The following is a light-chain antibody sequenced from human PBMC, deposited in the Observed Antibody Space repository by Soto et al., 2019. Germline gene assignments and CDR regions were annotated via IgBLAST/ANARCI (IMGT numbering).Light chain of an antibody. V-gene: IGKV1-5*01. CDR3: QQYNSNSWT. J-gene: IGKJ1*01. CDR1: QSISNW. CDR2: DAS. Sequence: DIQMTQSNSTLSASVGDRVAITCRASQSISNWLAWYQQKPGKAPKLLIYDASSLESGVPSRFSGSGSGADFTLTISSLQPDDFATYYCQQYNSNSWTFGQGTKVDNK.